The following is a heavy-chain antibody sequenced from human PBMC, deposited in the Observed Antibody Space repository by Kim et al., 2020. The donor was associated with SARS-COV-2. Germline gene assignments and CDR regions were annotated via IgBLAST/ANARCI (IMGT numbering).Heavy chain of an antibody. CDR3: ARDWEAASGTWWFDP. J-gene: IGHJ5*02. V-gene: IGHV1-3*01. D-gene: IGHD1-1*01. Sequence: QKFQGQGTITQDTSASTAYMELSSLRSEDTAVYYCARDWEAASGTWWFDPWGQGTLVTVSS.